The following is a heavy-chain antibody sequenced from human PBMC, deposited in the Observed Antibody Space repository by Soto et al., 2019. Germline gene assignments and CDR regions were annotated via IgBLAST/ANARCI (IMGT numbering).Heavy chain of an antibody. D-gene: IGHD3-16*01. CDR2: VSRAGTYT. CDR1: GFTFSSYA. CDR3: VKYTVTEDLGES. J-gene: IGHJ5*02. Sequence: EVQLSESGGDVVRPGGSLRLSCAASGFTFSSYAMGWVRQAPGKGLEWVAGVSRAGTYTFYADSVRGRFSISRDNSRDTVDLCMNALRGDDTAVYFCVKYTVTEDLGESWGQGTLVSVSS. V-gene: IGHV3-23*01.